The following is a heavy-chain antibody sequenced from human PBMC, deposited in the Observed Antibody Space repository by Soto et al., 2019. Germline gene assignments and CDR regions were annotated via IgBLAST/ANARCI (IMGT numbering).Heavy chain of an antibody. CDR2: ISSSSSYT. CDR3: ARGGGLVAIPLYYFDY. V-gene: IGHV3-11*05. J-gene: IGHJ4*02. CDR1: GFTFSDYY. D-gene: IGHD3-16*01. Sequence: QVQRVESGGGLVKPGGSLRLSCAASGFTFSDYYRSWIRQAPGKGLEWVSYISSSSSYTNYADSVKGRFTISRDNAKKSLYMQMNSLRAQDTAVYYCARGGGLVAIPLYYFDYWGQGTLVTVSS.